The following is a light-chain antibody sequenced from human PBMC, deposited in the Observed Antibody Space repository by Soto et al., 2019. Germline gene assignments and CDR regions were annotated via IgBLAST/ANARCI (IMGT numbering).Light chain of an antibody. V-gene: IGKV3-15*01. J-gene: IGKJ1*01. CDR3: QQYGSSPRT. CDR1: QSVNSK. CDR2: AAS. Sequence: EIVMTHSPATLSVSPGERATLSCRASQSVNSKLAWYQQKPGQAPRLLIYAASTRATGIPARFSGSGSGTEFTLTISSLQSEDFAVYYCQQYGSSPRTFGQGTKVEIK.